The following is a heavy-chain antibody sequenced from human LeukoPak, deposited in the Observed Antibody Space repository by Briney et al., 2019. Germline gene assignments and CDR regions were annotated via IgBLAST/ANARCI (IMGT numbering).Heavy chain of an antibody. Sequence: SETLSLTCTVSGGSISSSNYYWGWIRQPPGKGLEWIGSIHYSGSTYYNPSLESRVTISVDTSKNQFSLKLSSVTAADTAVYYCATSGWYLLPGVYWGQGTLVTVSS. CDR1: GGSISSSNYY. J-gene: IGHJ4*02. CDR2: IHYSGST. D-gene: IGHD6-19*01. CDR3: ATSGWYLLPGVY. V-gene: IGHV4-39*01.